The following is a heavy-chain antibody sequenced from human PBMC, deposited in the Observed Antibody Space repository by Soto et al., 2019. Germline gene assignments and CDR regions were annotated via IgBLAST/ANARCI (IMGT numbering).Heavy chain of an antibody. Sequence: GVSVEGSWEACGYSFARKCSSWVRQDNGKGLEWMGWISGHSGDTNYAQNREGRVTMTTDTSTSTAYMELNSLRVVVTAVYYCSGRSGTYPPYWGLGTLVTVSS. D-gene: IGHD1-26*01. CDR3: SGRSGTYPPY. CDR1: GYSFARKC. V-gene: IGHV1-18*01. J-gene: IGHJ4*02. CDR2: ISGHSGDT.